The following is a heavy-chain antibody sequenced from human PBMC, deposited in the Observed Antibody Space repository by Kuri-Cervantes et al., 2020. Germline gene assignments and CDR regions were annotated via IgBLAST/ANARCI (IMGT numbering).Heavy chain of an antibody. Sequence: GGSLRLSCAATGFTFSSYSMNWVRQAPGKGLEWVSSISSSSSYIYYADSVKGRFTISRDNAKNSLYLQMNSLRAEDTAVYYCARDGGATGDAFDIWGQGTMVTVSS. J-gene: IGHJ3*02. CDR1: GFTFSSYS. CDR2: ISSSSSYI. V-gene: IGHV3-21*01. CDR3: ARDGGATGDAFDI. D-gene: IGHD1-26*01.